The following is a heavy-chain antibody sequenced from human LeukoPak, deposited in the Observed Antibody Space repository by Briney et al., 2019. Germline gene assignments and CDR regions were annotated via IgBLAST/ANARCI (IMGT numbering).Heavy chain of an antibody. Sequence: GASVKVSCKASGYTFTSYYMHWVRQAPGQGLEWMGIINHSGGSTNYAQKFQGRVTMKRDTSTSTVYMEMSSLRSEDTAVYSCASKGLVDRWGQGTLVTVSS. CDR1: GYTFTSYY. CDR2: INHSGGST. CDR3: ASKGLVDR. J-gene: IGHJ5*02. V-gene: IGHV1-46*01.